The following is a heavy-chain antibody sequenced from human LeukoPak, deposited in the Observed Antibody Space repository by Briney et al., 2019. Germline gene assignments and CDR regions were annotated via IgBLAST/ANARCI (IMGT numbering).Heavy chain of an antibody. J-gene: IGHJ4*02. CDR3: ARGDAFSGDH. CDR1: GFTFSNFW. V-gene: IGHV3-7*04. Sequence: GGSRRLSCAVSGFTFSNFWMSWVRQAPGRGLEWVADIHPEGNEKYHVESVKGRFTISRDNAKNSLFLQMNGLRVEDTAVYYCARGDAFSGDHWGQGTLVTVSS. CDR2: IHPEGNEK.